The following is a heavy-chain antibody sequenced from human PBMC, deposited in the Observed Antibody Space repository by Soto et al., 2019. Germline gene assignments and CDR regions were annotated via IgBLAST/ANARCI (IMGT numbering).Heavy chain of an antibody. V-gene: IGHV3-30*18. CDR3: AKERTYSVASGFDY. CDR2: ISYDGSHA. Sequence: QVQLVDSGGGVVQPGRSLRLSCAASGFTFTTYGMHWVRRAPGKGLEWVAVISYDGSHAYYADSVKRRFTISRDNSKNTLYLRINSLRAEDTAVYYCAKERTYSVASGFDYWGRGTLVTVSS. J-gene: IGHJ4*02. D-gene: IGHD1-26*01. CDR1: GFTFTTYG.